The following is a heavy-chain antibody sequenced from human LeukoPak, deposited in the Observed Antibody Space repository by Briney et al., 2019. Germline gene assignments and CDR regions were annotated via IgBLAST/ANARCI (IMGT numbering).Heavy chain of an antibody. D-gene: IGHD1-26*01. CDR2: IYPDDSDT. CDR3: ARRSGRNGDSWFDP. J-gene: IGHJ5*02. Sequence: GESLKISCRGSGYSFTTYWIGWVRQMPGKGLEWMGIIYPDDSDTRYSPSFQGQVTISADRSISAAYLQWSSLKASDTAMYYCARRSGRNGDSWFDPWGQGTLVTVSS. V-gene: IGHV5-51*01. CDR1: GYSFTTYW.